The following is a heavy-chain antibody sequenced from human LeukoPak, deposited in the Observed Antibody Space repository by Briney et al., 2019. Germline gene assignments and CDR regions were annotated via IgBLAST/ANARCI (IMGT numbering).Heavy chain of an antibody. Sequence: SETLSLTCAVSGGSISSGGYSWSWIRQPPGKGLEWIGYINHSGSTNYNPSLKSRVTISVDTSKNQFSLKLSSVTAADTAVYYCARAVGVGGSSWYHYWGQGTLVTVSS. J-gene: IGHJ4*02. CDR3: ARAVGVGGSSWYHY. CDR2: INHSGST. V-gene: IGHV4-30-2*01. CDR1: GGSISSGGYS. D-gene: IGHD6-13*01.